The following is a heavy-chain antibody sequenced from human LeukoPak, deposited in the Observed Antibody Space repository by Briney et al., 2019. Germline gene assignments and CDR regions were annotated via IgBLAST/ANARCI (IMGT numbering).Heavy chain of an antibody. V-gene: IGHV1-2*02. CDR3: ARGYCGGDCDDAFDI. J-gene: IGHJ3*02. CDR2: INPNSGGT. D-gene: IGHD2-21*02. Sequence: ASVKVSCKASGYTFTSYGISWVRQAPGQGLEWMGWINPNSGGTNYAQKFQGRVTMTRDTSISTAYMELSRLRSDDTAVYYCARGYCGGDCDDAFDIWGQGTMVTVSS. CDR1: GYTFTSYG.